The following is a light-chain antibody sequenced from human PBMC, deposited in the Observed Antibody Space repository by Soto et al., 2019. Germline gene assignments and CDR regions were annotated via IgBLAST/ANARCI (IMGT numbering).Light chain of an antibody. CDR3: SSYTSSSTLGYV. J-gene: IGLJ1*01. CDR2: DVS. V-gene: IGLV2-14*01. CDR1: SSDVGGYNY. Sequence: SVLTQPASLSGSPGPSISISCTGTSSDVGGYNYVSWYQQHPGKAPKLMIYDVSNRPSGVSNRFSGSKSSNTASLTISGLQAEDEADYYCSSYTSSSTLGYVFGTGTKVTVL.